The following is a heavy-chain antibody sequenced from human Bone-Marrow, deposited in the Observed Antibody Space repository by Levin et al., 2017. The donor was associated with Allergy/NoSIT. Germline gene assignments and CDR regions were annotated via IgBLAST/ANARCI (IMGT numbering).Heavy chain of an antibody. D-gene: IGHD2-21*01. CDR2: ISSSSSYT. CDR3: ARVMHCGGDCYSGVDY. CDR1: GFTFSDYY. J-gene: IGHJ4*02. Sequence: GGSLRLSCAASGFTFSDYYMSWIRQAPGKGLEWVSYISSSSSYTNYADSVKGRFTISRDNAKNSLYLQMNSLRAEDTAVYYCARVMHCGGDCYSGVDYWGQGTLVTVSS. V-gene: IGHV3-11*06.